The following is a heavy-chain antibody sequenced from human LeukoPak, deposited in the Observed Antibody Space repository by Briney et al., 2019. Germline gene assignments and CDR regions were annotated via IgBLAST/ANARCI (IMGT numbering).Heavy chain of an antibody. CDR1: GGSISSSSYY. J-gene: IGHJ5*02. CDR2: IYFSGNT. D-gene: IGHD4-11*01. CDR3: ARGTFGGSMTTVEVWFDP. Sequence: SETLSLTCTVSGGSISSSSYYWAWIRQPPGKGLEWIGSIYFSGNTFYNPSLRGRVTISVDTSKNQFSLKLSSMTAADTAVYYCARGTFGGSMTTVEVWFDPWGQGTLVTVSS. V-gene: IGHV4-39*07.